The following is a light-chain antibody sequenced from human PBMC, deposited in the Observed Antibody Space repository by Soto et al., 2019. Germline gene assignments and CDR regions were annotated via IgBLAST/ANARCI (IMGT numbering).Light chain of an antibody. V-gene: IGLV2-14*03. CDR2: EVS. J-gene: IGLJ2*01. CDR3: SSYTSRSTPV. Sequence: QSALTQPASVSGSPGQSITISCTGTSSDVGTYKYVSWYQQHPGKAPKLMIYEVSNRPSGVSNRFSGSKSGNTASLTISGLQVEDEADYYCSSYTSRSTPVFGGGTKLTVL. CDR1: SSDVGTYKY.